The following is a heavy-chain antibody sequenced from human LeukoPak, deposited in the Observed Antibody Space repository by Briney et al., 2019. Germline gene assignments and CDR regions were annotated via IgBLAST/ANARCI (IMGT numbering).Heavy chain of an antibody. CDR3: ARETNRAFDI. V-gene: IGHV1-18*01. D-gene: IGHD1-14*01. CDR1: GYTFNTYG. CDR2: ISTYNGDT. Sequence: ASVKVSCKASGYTFNTYGISWMRQAPGQGLEWMGWISTYNGDTNYAQKLQGRVTMTTDTSTSTAYVEVRSLRSDDTAVYYCARETNRAFDIWGQGTMVTVSS. J-gene: IGHJ3*02.